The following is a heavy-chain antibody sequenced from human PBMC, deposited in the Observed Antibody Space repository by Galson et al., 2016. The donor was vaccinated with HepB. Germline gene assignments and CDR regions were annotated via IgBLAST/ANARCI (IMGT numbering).Heavy chain of an antibody. Sequence: SLRLSCAASGFTFSNYGMHWVRQAPGKGLEWVAADSMDGRRNFYADSVKGRFTISRDNSNNMLFLQMSSLRADDTAVYYCAKRHEYCPAVGCSVGYWGQGTLVSVSS. J-gene: IGHJ4*02. V-gene: IGHV3-30*18. CDR2: DSMDGRRN. CDR3: AKRHEYCPAVGCSVGY. CDR1: GFTFSNYG. D-gene: IGHD2/OR15-2a*01.